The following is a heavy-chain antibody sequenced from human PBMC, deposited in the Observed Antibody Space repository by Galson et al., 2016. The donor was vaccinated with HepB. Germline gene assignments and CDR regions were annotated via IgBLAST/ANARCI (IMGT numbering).Heavy chain of an antibody. J-gene: IGHJ4*02. CDR1: GFPFRNFG. Sequence: SLRLSCAASGFPFRNFGIHWVRQAPGKGLEWVAVISSDGYNEYYADFVKGRFTISRDISKNTLSMQMKSLRAEDTAVYYCAKNDILAGYSAFDYWGQGTLVTVSS. V-gene: IGHV3-30*18. D-gene: IGHD3-9*01. CDR3: AKNDILAGYSAFDY. CDR2: ISSDGYNE.